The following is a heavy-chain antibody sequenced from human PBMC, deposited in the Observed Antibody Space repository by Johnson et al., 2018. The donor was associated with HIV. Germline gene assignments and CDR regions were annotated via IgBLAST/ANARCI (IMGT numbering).Heavy chain of an antibody. V-gene: IGHV3-48*01. CDR1: GFTFSSYG. Sequence: VQLVESGGGLVKPGGSLRLSCAASGFTFSSYGMHWIRQAPGKGLQWVAYISNSGSSPISDAESVKGRFTISRDNSKNTLYLQMNSLRAEETAGYYCARELVVITADDAFDIWGQGTMVTVSS. CDR3: ARELVVITADDAFDI. CDR2: ISNSGSSPI. D-gene: IGHD2-21*01. J-gene: IGHJ3*02.